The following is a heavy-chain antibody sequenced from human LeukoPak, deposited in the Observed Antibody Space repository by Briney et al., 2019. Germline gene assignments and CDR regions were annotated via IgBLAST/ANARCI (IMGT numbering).Heavy chain of an antibody. CDR3: ARHANYYGSGSYLNWFDP. CDR2: MDYSGST. J-gene: IGHJ5*02. CDR1: GGSISSYY. D-gene: IGHD3-10*01. Sequence: SETLSLTCTVTGGSISSYYWSWLRQPPGKGLEWIGYMDYSGSTNYNPSLKSRVTISVDTSKNHFSLKLSSVTAADTAVYYCARHANYYGSGSYLNWFDPWGQGTLVTVSS. V-gene: IGHV4-59*08.